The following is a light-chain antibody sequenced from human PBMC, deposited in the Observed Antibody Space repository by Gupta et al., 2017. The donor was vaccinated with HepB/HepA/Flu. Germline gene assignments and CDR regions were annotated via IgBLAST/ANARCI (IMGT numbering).Light chain of an antibody. CDR2: GAS. CDR1: QTISNN. Sequence: EIVMTQSPATLSMSPGKRATLSCRASQTISNNLAWYQHKPGQTPRLLIYGASTRATGVPVRFSGSGSGTEFTLSITSLQSEDSAVYYCQQYNNWPMGSFGQGTKLEIK. J-gene: IGKJ2*04. CDR3: QQYNNWPMGS. V-gene: IGKV3-15*01.